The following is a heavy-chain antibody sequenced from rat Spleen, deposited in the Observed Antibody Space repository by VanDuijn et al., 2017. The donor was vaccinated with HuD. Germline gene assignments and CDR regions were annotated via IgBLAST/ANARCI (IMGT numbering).Heavy chain of an antibody. CDR1: GFTFNNYG. D-gene: IGHD5-1*01. V-gene: IGHV5-29*01. CDR3: ARLTGGHFDY. CDR2: ISYEGSGT. Sequence: EVQLVESGGGLVQPGRSLKLSCAASGFTFNNYGMAWVRQAPTKGLEWVATISYEGSGTYYGDSVKGRFTISRDNAKSTLSLQMNSLRSEDTATYYCARLTGGHFDYWGQGVMGTVSS. J-gene: IGHJ2*01.